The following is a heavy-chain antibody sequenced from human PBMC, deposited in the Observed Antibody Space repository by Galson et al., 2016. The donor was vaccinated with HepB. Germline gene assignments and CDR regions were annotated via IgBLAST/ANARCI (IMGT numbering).Heavy chain of an antibody. CDR1: GFPFSSYS. Sequence: LRLSCAASGFPFSSYSMNWVRQAPGKGLEWVSSISSSSYIYYADSVKGRFTISRDNAKNSLYLQMNSLRAEDTAVYYCASGYSYGYFYYWGQGTLVTGSS. CDR2: ISSSSYI. D-gene: IGHD5-18*01. CDR3: ASGYSYGYFYY. J-gene: IGHJ4*02. V-gene: IGHV3-21*01.